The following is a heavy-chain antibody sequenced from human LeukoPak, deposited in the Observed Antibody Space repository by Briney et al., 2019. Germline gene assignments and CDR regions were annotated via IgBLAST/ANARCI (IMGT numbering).Heavy chain of an antibody. CDR3: AKVDIEVVVAAISMDV. CDR1: GFTFSSYG. Sequence: GGSLRLSCAASGFTFSSYGMHWVRQAPGKGLEWVAVIAYDGSNAYYADSVKGRFFISRDNSKNTLYLQMNSLRAEDTAVYFCAKVDIEVVVAAISMDVWGQGTTVTVSS. V-gene: IGHV3-30*18. D-gene: IGHD2-15*01. J-gene: IGHJ6*02. CDR2: IAYDGSNA.